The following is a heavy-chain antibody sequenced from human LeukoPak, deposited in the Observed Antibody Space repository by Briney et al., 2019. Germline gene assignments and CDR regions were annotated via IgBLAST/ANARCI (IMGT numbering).Heavy chain of an antibody. CDR2: IYYSGST. CDR1: GGSISSYY. V-gene: IGHV4-59*12. D-gene: IGHD3-10*01. CDR3: ARDAPSKYYGSGSYYP. Sequence: TSETLSLTCTVSGGSISSYYWSWIRQPPGKGLEWIGYIYYSGSTNYNPSLKSRVTISVDTSKNQFSLKLSSVTAADTAVYYCARDAPSKYYGSGSYYPWGQGTLVTVSS. J-gene: IGHJ5*02.